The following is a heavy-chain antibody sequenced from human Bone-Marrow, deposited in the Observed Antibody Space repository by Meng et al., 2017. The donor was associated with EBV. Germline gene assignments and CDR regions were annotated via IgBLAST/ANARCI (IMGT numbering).Heavy chain of an antibody. Sequence: VRLQESGPGLVNPSGXLSPTCTVSGGSVSSTTWWNWVRQPPGKGLEWIGEIHHRGDTNYNPSLKSRVAISIDKSKNQFSLKLNSVPAADTAVYYCAERYSTMWGKWFDPWGQGTLVNVSS. D-gene: IGHD2-15*01. CDR3: AERYSTMWGKWFDP. CDR1: GGSVSSTTW. CDR2: IHHRGDT. J-gene: IGHJ5*02. V-gene: IGHV4-4*02.